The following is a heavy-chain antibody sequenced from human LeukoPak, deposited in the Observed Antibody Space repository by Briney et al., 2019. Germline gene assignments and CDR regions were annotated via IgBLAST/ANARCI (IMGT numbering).Heavy chain of an antibody. Sequence: PGGSLRLSCAASGFTFSSYEMNWVRQAPGKGLEWVSVIYSGGSTYYADSVKGRFTISRDNSKNTLYLQMNSLRAEDTAVYYCARSIAAAGHFDYWGQGTLVTVSS. CDR1: GFTFSSYE. D-gene: IGHD6-13*01. J-gene: IGHJ4*02. CDR3: ARSIAAAGHFDY. V-gene: IGHV3-66*01. CDR2: IYSGGST.